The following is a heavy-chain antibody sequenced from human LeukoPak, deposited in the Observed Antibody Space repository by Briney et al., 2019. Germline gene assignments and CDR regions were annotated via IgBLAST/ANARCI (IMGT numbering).Heavy chain of an antibody. J-gene: IGHJ4*02. CDR2: ISSDGSHK. D-gene: IGHD6-19*01. Sequence: QPGRSLRLACAASGFSFSTYDMHWVRQAPGKGLEWVAVISSDGSHKYWADSVKGRFTISRDNAKNSLYLQMNGLRDEDTAVYYCARDAGSGYFDYWGQGTLVTVSS. V-gene: IGHV3-30*03. CDR1: GFSFSTYD. CDR3: ARDAGSGYFDY.